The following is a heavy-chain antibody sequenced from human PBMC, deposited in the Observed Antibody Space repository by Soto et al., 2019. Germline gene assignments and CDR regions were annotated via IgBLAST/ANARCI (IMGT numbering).Heavy chain of an antibody. J-gene: IGHJ6*03. D-gene: IGHD2-2*01. Sequence: VELVESGGGLVQPGGSLRLSCAASGFTFGSYAMTWVRQAPGKGLEWVSGISGGGSGSYYSASVEARFTISRDNPKNLLYLQMNTLRAEAPSVYFCARVRFPSAPRPPLDSYFMDVWGNGTTITVSS. CDR1: GFTFGSYA. CDR2: ISGGGSGS. V-gene: IGHV3-23*04. CDR3: ARVRFPSAPRPPLDSYFMDV.